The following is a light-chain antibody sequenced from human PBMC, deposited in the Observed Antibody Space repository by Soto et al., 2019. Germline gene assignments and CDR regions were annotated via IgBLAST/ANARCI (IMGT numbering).Light chain of an antibody. CDR2: DNH. V-gene: IGLV2-14*01. J-gene: IGLJ3*02. CDR1: SSDIGGYNY. Sequence: QSALTQPASVSGSPGQSITISCTGTSSDIGGYNYVSWYQQHPGKAPKLMLYDNHSRPSGVSHRFAGSKSGNTASLTISGLQDEDDADYYCNSYTSTSTRVFGGGTKVTVL. CDR3: NSYTSTSTRV.